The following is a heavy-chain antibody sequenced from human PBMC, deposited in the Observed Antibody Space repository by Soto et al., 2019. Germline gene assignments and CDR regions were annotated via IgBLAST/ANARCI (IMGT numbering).Heavy chain of an antibody. V-gene: IGHV1-2*02. CDR1: GYIFTHYY. CDR2: INPKSGET. Sequence: ASVKVSCKASGYIFTHYYIHWVRRAPGQGLEWMGVINPKSGETNYAQKFRGRVTMTRDTSTNTANMELSTLTSDDTAIYYCARVPGHKNSRGDYWGQGTPVTVSS. CDR3: ARVPGHKNSRGDY. J-gene: IGHJ4*02. D-gene: IGHD1-7*01.